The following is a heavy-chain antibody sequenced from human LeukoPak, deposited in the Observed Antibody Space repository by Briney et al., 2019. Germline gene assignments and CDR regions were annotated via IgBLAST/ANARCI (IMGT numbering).Heavy chain of an antibody. D-gene: IGHD5-24*01. Sequence: ASVKVSCKASGYTFTSYGISWVRQAPGQGLEWMGWISAYNGNTNYAQKVQGRVTMTTDTSTGTAYMELRSLRSEDTAVYYCARAPDGYNTALDYWGQGTLVTVSS. CDR1: GYTFTSYG. V-gene: IGHV1-18*01. CDR2: ISAYNGNT. J-gene: IGHJ4*02. CDR3: ARAPDGYNTALDY.